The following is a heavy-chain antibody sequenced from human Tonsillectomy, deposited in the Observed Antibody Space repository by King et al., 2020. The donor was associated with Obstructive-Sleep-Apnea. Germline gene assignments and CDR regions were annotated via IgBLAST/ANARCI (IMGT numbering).Heavy chain of an antibody. CDR1: GGSISSSHW. D-gene: IGHD6-13*01. CDR2: IYHSGSP. V-gene: IGHV4-4*02. Sequence: VQLQESGPGLVKPSGTLSLTCAVSGGSISSSHWWSWFRQPPGKGLEWIGEIYHSGSPNYNPSLKSRVTISVDKSNNQFSLKLSSVTAADTAVYYCARQLVLDAFDIWGQGTMVTVSS. J-gene: IGHJ3*02. CDR3: ARQLVLDAFDI.